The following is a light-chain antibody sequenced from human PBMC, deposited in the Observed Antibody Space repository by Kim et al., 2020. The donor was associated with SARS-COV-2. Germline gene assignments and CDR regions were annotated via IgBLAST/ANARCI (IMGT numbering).Light chain of an antibody. CDR1: QSLSDY. CDR3: HQRSNWPLT. CDR2: DAS. J-gene: IGKJ4*01. Sequence: EIVLTQSPATLSLSPGERATLSCRASQSLSDYLAWYQQKPGQAPRLLIYDASNRASGIPARFSGSGSGTDFTLTISSLEPEDFAVYYCHQRSNWPLTFGGGTKVDIK. V-gene: IGKV3-11*01.